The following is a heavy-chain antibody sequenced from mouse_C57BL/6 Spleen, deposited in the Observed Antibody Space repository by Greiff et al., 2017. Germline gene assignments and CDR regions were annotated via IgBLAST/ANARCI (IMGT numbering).Heavy chain of an antibody. J-gene: IGHJ2*01. V-gene: IGHV1-52*01. CDR3: ARSRDYDGCFDY. Sequence: QVQLQQPGAELVRPGSSVKLSCKASGYTFTSYWMHRVKQRPIQGLEWIGNIDPSDSETHYNQKFKDKATLTVDKSSSTAYMQLSSLTSEDSAVYYCARSRDYDGCFDYWGQGTTLTVSS. CDR1: GYTFTSYW. CDR2: IDPSDSET. D-gene: IGHD2-4*01.